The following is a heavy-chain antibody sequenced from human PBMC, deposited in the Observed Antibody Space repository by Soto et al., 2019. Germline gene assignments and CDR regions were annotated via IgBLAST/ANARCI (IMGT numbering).Heavy chain of an antibody. D-gene: IGHD3-3*01. J-gene: IGHJ4*02. Sequence: GGSLRLSCAASGFTFSSYSMNWVRQAPGKGLEWVSYISTSSSTMLYADSVKGRFTISRDNAKNSLYLQMNSLRAEDTAVYYCARLLWSGPRSLDYWGQGTLVTVSS. CDR3: ARLLWSGPRSLDY. CDR2: ISTSSSTM. CDR1: GFTFSSYS. V-gene: IGHV3-48*01.